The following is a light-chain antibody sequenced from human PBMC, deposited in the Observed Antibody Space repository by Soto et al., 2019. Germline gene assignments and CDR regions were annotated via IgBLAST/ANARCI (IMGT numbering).Light chain of an antibody. J-gene: IGKJ2*01. CDR2: AAS. Sequence: IQLTQSPSSLSASVGDTVTITCRASQSISTYLNWYQHKPGKAPNLLIQAASTLLSGVPSRFSGSRSETDFTLLLRSPPPGEFSTYYCQQSYRTPYTFGQGTKLEIK. CDR1: QSISTY. CDR3: QQSYRTPYT. V-gene: IGKV1-39*01.